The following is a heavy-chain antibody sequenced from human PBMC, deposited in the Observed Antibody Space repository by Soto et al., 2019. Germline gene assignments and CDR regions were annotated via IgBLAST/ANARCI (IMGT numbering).Heavy chain of an antibody. Sequence: SETLSLTFAISGDSVSSSTAAWTWIRQSPSRGLEWLGRTFYRSKWYNDYPVSVKSRITINPDTSKNQFSLQLNSVTPEDTAVYYCAREGVLDLTPADYYYYYGMDVWGRGTTVTVSS. CDR1: GDSVSSSTAA. V-gene: IGHV6-1*01. J-gene: IGHJ6*02. CDR3: AREGVLDLTPADYYYYYGMDV. CDR2: TFYRSKWYN. D-gene: IGHD1-7*01.